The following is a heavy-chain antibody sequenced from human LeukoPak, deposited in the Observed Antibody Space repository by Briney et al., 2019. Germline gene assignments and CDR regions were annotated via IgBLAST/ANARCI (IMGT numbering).Heavy chain of an antibody. CDR1: GYAFTSYG. CDR2: ISAYNGNT. J-gene: IGHJ3*02. D-gene: IGHD1-7*01. Sequence: ASVKVSCKASGYAFTSYGISWVRQAPGQGLEWMGWISAYNGNTNYAQKLQGRVTMTTDTSTSTAYMELRSLRSDDTAVYYCARDYWDLFMELLDKSADAFDIWGQGTMVTVSS. CDR3: ARDYWDLFMELLDKSADAFDI. V-gene: IGHV1-18*01.